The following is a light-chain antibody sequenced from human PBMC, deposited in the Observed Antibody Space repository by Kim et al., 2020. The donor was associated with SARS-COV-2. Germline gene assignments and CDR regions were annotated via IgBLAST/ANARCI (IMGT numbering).Light chain of an antibody. CDR1: SSNVGSNT. CDR2: SNN. Sequence: QSALTQPPSVSGTPGQSVSISCSGSSSNVGSNTVNWYQQVPGTAPKLLIYSNNQRPSGVPDRFSGSKSGTSASLAISGLQSEDEADYYCAVWDNSMNVVFGGGTQLTVL. CDR3: AVWDNSMNVV. J-gene: IGLJ3*02. V-gene: IGLV1-44*01.